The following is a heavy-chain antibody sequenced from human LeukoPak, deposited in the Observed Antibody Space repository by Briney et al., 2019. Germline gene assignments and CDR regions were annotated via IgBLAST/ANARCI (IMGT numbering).Heavy chain of an antibody. J-gene: IGHJ3*02. V-gene: IGHV3-23*01. Sequence: KTGGSLRLSCAASGFTFANYAMIWVRQAPGKGLEWVSGISGRGVTTYVAASVEGRFTISRDHTKFTLYLQMNSLSEEDTAVYYCAKGGMTTVTTDAFDIWGQGTMVTVSS. D-gene: IGHD4-17*01. CDR3: AKGGMTTVTTDAFDI. CDR2: ISGRGVTT. CDR1: GFTFANYA.